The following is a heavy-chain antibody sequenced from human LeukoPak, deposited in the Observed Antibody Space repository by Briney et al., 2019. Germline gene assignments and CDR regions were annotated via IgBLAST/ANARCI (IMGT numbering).Heavy chain of an antibody. D-gene: IGHD6-13*01. CDR1: GFTFSAHS. V-gene: IGHV3-21*01. J-gene: IGHJ4*02. Sequence: GGSLRLSCAASGFTFSAHSMNRVRQAPGKGLEWVSSISGNSDYIYYADSLEGRFTISRDNAKNSLYLRMDSLRAEDTAVYYCAREQIDTSSWPFGIDYWGQGTLVTVSS. CDR2: ISGNSDYI. CDR3: AREQIDTSSWPFGIDY.